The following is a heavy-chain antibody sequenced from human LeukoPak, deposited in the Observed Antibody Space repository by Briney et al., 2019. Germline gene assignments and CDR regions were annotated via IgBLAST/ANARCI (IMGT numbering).Heavy chain of an antibody. CDR3: AGGTSGNYYCDS. D-gene: IGHD3-10*01. V-gene: IGHV3-74*01. CDR2: INTDGSST. CDR1: GFTFSTYW. Sequence: PGGSLRPSCAASGFTFSTYWMHWVRQVPGKGLVWVSRINTDGSSTTYADSVKGRFTISRDNAKNTVDLQMNSLRAEDTAVYYCAGGTSGNYYCDSWGQGTLVTVSS. J-gene: IGHJ4*02.